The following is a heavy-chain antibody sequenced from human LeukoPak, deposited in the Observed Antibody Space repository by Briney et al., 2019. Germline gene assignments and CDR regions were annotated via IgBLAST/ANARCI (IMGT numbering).Heavy chain of an antibody. CDR1: GYTFTSYD. V-gene: IGHV1-2*02. Sequence: ASVKVSCKASGYTFTSYDINWVRQAPGQGLEWMGIINPNSGTTSYAQKFQGRVTMTRDTSISTAYMELSRLRSDDTAVYYCARGTYTPSSSGWHGWGQGTLVTVSS. CDR3: ARGTYTPSSSGWHG. D-gene: IGHD6-19*01. CDR2: INPNSGTT. J-gene: IGHJ4*02.